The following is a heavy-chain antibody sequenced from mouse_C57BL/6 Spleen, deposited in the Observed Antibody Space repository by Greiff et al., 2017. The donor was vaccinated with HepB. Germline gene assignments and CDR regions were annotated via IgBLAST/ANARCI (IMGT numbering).Heavy chain of an antibody. D-gene: IGHD2-2*01. CDR1: GYTFTDYN. CDR3: ARSRLRPYYAMDY. CDR2: INPNNGGT. J-gene: IGHJ4*01. Sequence: EVQLQVSGPELVKPGASVKMSCKASGYTFTDYNMHWVKQSHGKSLEWIGYINPNNGGTSYNQKFKGKATLTVNKSSSTAYMELRSLTSEDSAVYYCARSRLRPYYAMDYWGQGTSVTVSS. V-gene: IGHV1-22*01.